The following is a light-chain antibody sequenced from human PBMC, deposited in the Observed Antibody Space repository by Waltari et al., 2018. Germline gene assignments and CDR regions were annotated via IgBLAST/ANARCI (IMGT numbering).Light chain of an antibody. CDR3: QSYDNSLSGWV. V-gene: IGLV1-40*01. J-gene: IGLJ3*02. Sequence: QSALTQPPSVSWAPGQRVPISCTGSSPSIRAVYDVYWDQRLPGTVPRLLIYGVTNRPSGVPDRFSGSKSGTSASLAITGLQADDEADYYCQSYDNSLSGWVFGGGTKLTVL. CDR2: GVT. CDR1: SPSIRAVYD.